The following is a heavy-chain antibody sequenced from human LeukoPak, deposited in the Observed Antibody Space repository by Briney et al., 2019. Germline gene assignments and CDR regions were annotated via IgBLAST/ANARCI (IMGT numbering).Heavy chain of an antibody. CDR3: AKDRGSTSWDRYYYYGMDV. CDR2: ISGSGGST. Sequence: PGGSLRLSCAASGFTFSSYAMSWVRQAPGKGLEGVSAISGSGGSTYYADSVEGRFTISRDNSKNTLYLQMNSLRAEDTAVYYCAKDRGSTSWDRYYYYGMDVWGQGTTVTVSS. CDR1: GFTFSSYA. J-gene: IGHJ6*02. D-gene: IGHD2-2*01. V-gene: IGHV3-23*01.